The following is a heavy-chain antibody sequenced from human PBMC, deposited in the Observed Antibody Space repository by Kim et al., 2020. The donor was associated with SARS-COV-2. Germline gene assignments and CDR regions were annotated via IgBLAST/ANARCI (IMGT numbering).Heavy chain of an antibody. Sequence: GGSLRLSCAASGFTFSSYGMHWVRQAPGKGLEWVAVISYDGSNKYYADSVKGRFTISRDNSKNTLYLQMNSLRAEDTAVYYCAKAIYDGYSSGWAHDAFDISGQGTMVTVSS. J-gene: IGHJ3*02. V-gene: IGHV3-30*18. D-gene: IGHD6-19*01. CDR3: AKAIYDGYSSGWAHDAFDI. CDR1: GFTFSSYG. CDR2: ISYDGSNK.